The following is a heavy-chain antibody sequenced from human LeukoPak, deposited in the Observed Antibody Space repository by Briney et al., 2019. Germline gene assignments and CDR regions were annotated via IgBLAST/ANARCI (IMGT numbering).Heavy chain of an antibody. CDR3: ARGSRQPWDEVFDI. D-gene: IGHD5-18*01. V-gene: IGHV3-74*01. CDR1: GFTFSSYW. Sequence: GGSLRLSCAASGFTFSSYWMHWVRQAPGKGLVWVSRINSDGSSTSYADSVKGRFTISRDNAKNSLYLQMNSLRVEDTAVYYCARGSRQPWDEVFDIWGQGTMVTVSS. J-gene: IGHJ3*02. CDR2: INSDGSST.